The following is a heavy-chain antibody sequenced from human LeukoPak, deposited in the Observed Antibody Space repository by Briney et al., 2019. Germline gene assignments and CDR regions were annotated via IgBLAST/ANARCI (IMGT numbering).Heavy chain of an antibody. CDR3: ARGVSD. V-gene: IGHV3-23*01. CDR2: ISGNGINT. D-gene: IGHD3-16*01. J-gene: IGHJ4*02. CDR1: GFTFNIYA. Sequence: GGSLRLSCATSGFTFNIYAMNWVRQAPGKGLEWVSIISGNGINTYYADSVKGRFTISRDDSKNTLYLQMNSPRVDDTAIYYCARGVSDWGQGTLVTVAS.